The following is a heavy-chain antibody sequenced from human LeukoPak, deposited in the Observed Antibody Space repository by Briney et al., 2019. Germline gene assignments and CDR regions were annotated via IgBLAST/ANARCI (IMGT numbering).Heavy chain of an antibody. CDR1: GGSFSGYY. J-gene: IGHJ4*02. Sequence: PSETLSHTCAVYGGSFSGYYWSWIRQPPGKGLEWIGEINHSGSTNYNPSLKSRVTISVDTSKNQFSLKLSSVTAADTAVYYCASDYYDSSGGLDYWGQGTLVTVSS. D-gene: IGHD3-22*01. CDR3: ASDYYDSSGGLDY. V-gene: IGHV4-34*01. CDR2: INHSGST.